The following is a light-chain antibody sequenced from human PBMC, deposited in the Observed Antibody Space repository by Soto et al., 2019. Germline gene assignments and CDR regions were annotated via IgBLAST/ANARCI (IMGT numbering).Light chain of an antibody. Sequence: DVVMTQSPLSLAVTLGQPASISCRSSQSLLYSDGNTHLNWFHQRPGQSPRRLIYKVSNRDSGVPDRFSGRGSGTDFTLKISRVEAEDVGVSYCMQGTHWPPYTFGQGTKLEIK. V-gene: IGKV2-30*01. CDR2: KVS. J-gene: IGKJ2*01. CDR1: QSLLYSDGNTH. CDR3: MQGTHWPPYT.